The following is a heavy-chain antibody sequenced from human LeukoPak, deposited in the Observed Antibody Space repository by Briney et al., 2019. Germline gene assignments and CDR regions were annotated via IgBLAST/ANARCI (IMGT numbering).Heavy chain of an antibody. V-gene: IGHV3-43*02. D-gene: IGHD3-10*02. J-gene: IGHJ3*02. Sequence: PGGSLRLSCAPSGFSLADYVMHWVRQAPGKGLEWVSLISGDGGRTYYADSVKGRFTISRDNSKKSLYLQMNGLRTEDTALYYCAKDERYRVVCPGAGRLCPGFGTIDIWGQGTVVTVSS. CDR3: AKDERYRVVCPGAGRLCPGFGTIDI. CDR1: GFSLADYV. CDR2: ISGDGGRT.